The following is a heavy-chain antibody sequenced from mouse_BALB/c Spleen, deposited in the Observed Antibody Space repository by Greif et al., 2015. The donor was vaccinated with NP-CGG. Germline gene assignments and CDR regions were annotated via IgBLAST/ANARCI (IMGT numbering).Heavy chain of an antibody. CDR1: GFDFSRYW. J-gene: IGHJ3*01. CDR3: ARLGYYWRFAD. D-gene: IGHD1-1*01. Sequence: EVMLVESGGGLVQPGGSLTLSCAASGFDFSRYWMSWVRPAPGKGLEWIGEINPDSSTINYTPSLKDKFIISRDNAKNALYLQMRKVRSDDTALYYCARLGYYWRFADWGQGTLVTVAA. V-gene: IGHV4-1*02. CDR2: INPDSSTI.